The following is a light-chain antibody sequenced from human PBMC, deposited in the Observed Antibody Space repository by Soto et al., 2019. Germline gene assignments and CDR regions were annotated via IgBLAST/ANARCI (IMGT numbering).Light chain of an antibody. CDR3: QHPTT. J-gene: IGKJ1*01. CDR2: KAS. CDR1: QSISSW. Sequence: DIQMTQSPSTLSASVGDRVTITCRASQSISSWLAWYQQKPGKAPKLLIYKASSLESGVPSRFSDSGSGTEFTLTISSLQPDDFATYYCQHPTTFGQGTKVE. V-gene: IGKV1-5*03.